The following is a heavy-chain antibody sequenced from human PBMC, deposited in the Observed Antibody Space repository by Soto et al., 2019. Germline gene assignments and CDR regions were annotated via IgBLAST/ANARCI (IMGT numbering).Heavy chain of an antibody. CDR2: INHSGST. J-gene: IGHJ4*02. Sequence: QVQLQQWGAGLLKPSETLSLTCAVYGGSFSGYYWSWIRQPPGKGREWIGEINHSGSTNSNPSLKSRVTISVDTSKNQFSLKLSSVTAADTAVYYCARRGSYRRLFDYWGQGTLVTVSS. V-gene: IGHV4-34*01. CDR3: ARRGSYRRLFDY. CDR1: GGSFSGYY. D-gene: IGHD3-16*02.